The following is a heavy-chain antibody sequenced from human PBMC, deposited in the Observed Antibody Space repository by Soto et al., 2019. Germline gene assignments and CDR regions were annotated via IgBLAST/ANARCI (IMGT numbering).Heavy chain of an antibody. J-gene: IGHJ6*02. Sequence: QVQLAQSGAEVKKPGASVMVSCKSSGYTFTTYYMHWVRQAPGQGLEWMGVINPSGGSTTYAQRFQGRVTMTRDTSTSTVYMELSSLRSEDTAVYYCARDRDYSNYDYYCYGMDVWGQGNTVTVSS. D-gene: IGHD4-4*01. CDR3: ARDRDYSNYDYYCYGMDV. CDR1: GYTFTTYY. CDR2: INPSGGST. V-gene: IGHV1-46*01.